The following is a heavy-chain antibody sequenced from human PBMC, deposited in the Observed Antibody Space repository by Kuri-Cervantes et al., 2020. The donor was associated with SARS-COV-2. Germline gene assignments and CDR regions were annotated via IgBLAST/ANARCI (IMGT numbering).Heavy chain of an antibody. V-gene: IGHV4-39*07. J-gene: IGHJ3*02. Sequence: SETLSLTCTVSGGSISSSSYYWGWIRQPPGKGLEWIGSIYYSGSTYYNPSLKSRVTISVDTSKNQFSLKLSSVTAADTAVYYCARGFIAARPNHHDAFDIWGQGTRVTVSS. CDR2: IYYSGST. D-gene: IGHD6-6*01. CDR1: GGSISSSSYY. CDR3: ARGFIAARPNHHDAFDI.